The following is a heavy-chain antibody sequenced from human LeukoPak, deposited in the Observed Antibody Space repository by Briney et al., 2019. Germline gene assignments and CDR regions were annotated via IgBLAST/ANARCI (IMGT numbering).Heavy chain of an antibody. CDR2: IDWNDDK. J-gene: IGHJ4*02. CDR3: ARWEGYGAYYFDY. V-gene: IGHV2-70*11. CDR1: GFSLSTSDMC. D-gene: IGHD5-12*01. Sequence: SGPTLVNPTQILTLTCTFSGFSLSTSDMCVSWIRQPPGKALEWLARIDWNDDKYYSTSLKTRLTISKDTSKNQVVLTMTNMDPVDTATYYCARWEGYGAYYFDYWGQGTLVTVSS.